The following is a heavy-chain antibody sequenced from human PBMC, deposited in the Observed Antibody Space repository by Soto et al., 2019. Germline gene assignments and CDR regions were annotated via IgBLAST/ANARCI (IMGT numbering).Heavy chain of an antibody. CDR2: IHPGDSDT. Sequence: GESLKISCKGSGYSFPSYWIAWVRQMPGKGLEWMGIIHPGDSDTRYSPSFQGQVTISADKSISTAYLHRSSLKASDTAMYYCARPRYYYDGSGYAPTYSYFDLWGRGTLVTVS. V-gene: IGHV5-51*01. CDR3: ARPRYYYDGSGYAPTYSYFDL. D-gene: IGHD3-22*01. CDR1: GYSFPSYW. J-gene: IGHJ2*01.